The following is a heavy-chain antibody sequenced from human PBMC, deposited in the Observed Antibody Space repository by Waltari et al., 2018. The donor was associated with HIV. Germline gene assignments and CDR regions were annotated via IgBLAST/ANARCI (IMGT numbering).Heavy chain of an antibody. V-gene: IGHV1-69*04. Sequence: QVQLVQSGAEVKKPGSSVKVSCKASGGTFSSYAISWVRQAPGQGLEWMGRNIPSLGIANYAQKFQGRVTITADKSTSTAYMELSSLRSEDTAVYYCARVVSLLREDAFDIWGQGTMVTVSS. CDR1: GGTFSSYA. D-gene: IGHD2-15*01. CDR2: NIPSLGIA. J-gene: IGHJ3*02. CDR3: ARVVSLLREDAFDI.